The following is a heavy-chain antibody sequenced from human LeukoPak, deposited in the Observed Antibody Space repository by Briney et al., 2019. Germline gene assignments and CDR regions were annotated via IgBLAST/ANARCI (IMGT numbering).Heavy chain of an antibody. V-gene: IGHV4-39*07. Sequence: KPSETLSLTCTVSGGSISSSSYYWGWIRQPPGKGLEWIGSIYYSGSTYYNPSLKSRVTISVDTSKNQFSLKLSSVTAADTAVYYCARGGTWIQLWFFDYWGQGTLVTVSS. J-gene: IGHJ4*02. D-gene: IGHD5-18*01. CDR2: IYYSGST. CDR1: GGSISSSSYY. CDR3: ARGGTWIQLWFFDY.